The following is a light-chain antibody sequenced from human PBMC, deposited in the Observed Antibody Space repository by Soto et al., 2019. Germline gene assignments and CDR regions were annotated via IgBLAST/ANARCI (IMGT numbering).Light chain of an antibody. J-gene: IGLJ1*01. Sequence: QSALTQPPSASGSPGQSVTISCTGTSSDVGGYNYVSWYHQHPGKVPKLMVYEVNKRPSGVPDRFSGSKSGNTASLTVSGLQAEDEADYYCTSYAGGNNVFGTGTKLPS. V-gene: IGLV2-8*01. CDR1: SSDVGGYNY. CDR3: TSYAGGNNV. CDR2: EVN.